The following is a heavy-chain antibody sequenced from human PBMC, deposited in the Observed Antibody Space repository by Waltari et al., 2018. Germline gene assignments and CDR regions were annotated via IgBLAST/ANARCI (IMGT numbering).Heavy chain of an antibody. CDR2: IYYGGST. V-gene: IGHV4-31*03. CDR1: GAHVTSGGSY. CDR3: ARKPGSGYEFDL. D-gene: IGHD5-12*01. J-gene: IGHJ5*02. Sequence: QVKLQESAPGLVKPSQTQSLTGTVSGAHVTSGGSYWTGFRHHPGKDLEWIGYIYYGGSTYYNPSLNSRVTISQDTSKNQFSLQLTTLSAADTAVYFCARKPGSGYEFDLWGQGTLVTVSS.